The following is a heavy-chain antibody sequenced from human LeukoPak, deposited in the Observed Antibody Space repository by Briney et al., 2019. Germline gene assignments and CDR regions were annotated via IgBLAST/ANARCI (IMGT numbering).Heavy chain of an antibody. Sequence: QASETLSLTCTVSGGSISSYYWSWIRQPPGKGLEWIGYIYYSGSTNYNPSLKSRVTISVDTSKNQFSLKLSSVTAADTAVYYCASANYDFWSGYPEGYFQHWGQGTLVTVSS. CDR3: ASANYDFWSGYPEGYFQH. CDR2: IYYSGST. J-gene: IGHJ1*01. V-gene: IGHV4-59*01. CDR1: GGSISSYY. D-gene: IGHD3-3*01.